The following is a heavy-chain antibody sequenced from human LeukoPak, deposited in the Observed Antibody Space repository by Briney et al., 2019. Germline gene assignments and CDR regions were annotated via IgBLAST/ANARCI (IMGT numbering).Heavy chain of an antibody. D-gene: IGHD1-1*01. CDR3: ARVSWFPGTSYYYMDV. V-gene: IGHV4-59*01. CDR2: IHYSGTT. CDR1: GGSISNKY. J-gene: IGHJ6*03. Sequence: SEILSLTCTVSGGSISNKYWSWIRQPPGKGLVWIGYIHYSGTTNYNPSLKGRVTISVDTSKNQFSLKLTSVTAADTAVYYCARVSWFPGTSYYYMDVWGKGTTVTVSS.